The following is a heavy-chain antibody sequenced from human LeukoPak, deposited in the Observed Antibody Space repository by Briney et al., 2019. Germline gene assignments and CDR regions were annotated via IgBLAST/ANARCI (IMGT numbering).Heavy chain of an antibody. D-gene: IGHD5-12*01. Sequence: SETLSLTCAVSGYTISSGYYWGWIRQPPGKGLEWIGSIYHSGSTYYNPSLKSRVTISVDTSKNQFSLKLSSVTAADTAVYYCARVGSGYDLFDYWGQGTLVTVSS. CDR3: ARVGSGYDLFDY. CDR1: GYTISSGYY. V-gene: IGHV4-38-2*01. CDR2: IYHSGST. J-gene: IGHJ4*02.